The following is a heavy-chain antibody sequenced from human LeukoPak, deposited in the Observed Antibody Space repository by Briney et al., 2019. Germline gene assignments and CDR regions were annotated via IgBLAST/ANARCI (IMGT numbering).Heavy chain of an antibody. D-gene: IGHD3-22*01. CDR2: IHSRGNI. V-gene: IGHV4-4*07. CDR3: AKHYYDSSGFDS. Sequence: SETLSLTCTVSGGSISSYYWSWIRQPAGKGLEWIGLIHSRGNINYNPSLKSRVTMSVDTSKNQVSQKLNSVTAADTAVYFCAKHYYDSSGFDSWGQGTLVTVSS. CDR1: GGSISSYY. J-gene: IGHJ4*02.